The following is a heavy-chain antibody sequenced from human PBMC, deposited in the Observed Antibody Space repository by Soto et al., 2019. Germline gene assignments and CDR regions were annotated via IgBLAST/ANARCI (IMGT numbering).Heavy chain of an antibody. CDR2: IYSGGST. D-gene: IGHD4-17*01. CDR1: GFIVSSNY. J-gene: IGHJ4*02. CDR3: ARTLYGDNVDY. V-gene: IGHV3-66*01. Sequence: LRLSFAASGFIVSSNYMSWVRQAPGKGLEWVSVIYSGGSTFYADSVKGRFIISRDDSKNTLFLQMNSLRAEDTAVYYCARTLYGDNVDYWGQGALVTVSS.